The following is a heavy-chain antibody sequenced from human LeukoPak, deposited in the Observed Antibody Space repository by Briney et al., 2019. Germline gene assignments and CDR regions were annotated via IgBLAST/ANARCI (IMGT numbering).Heavy chain of an antibody. D-gene: IGHD3-3*01. CDR3: ARGSYYDFWSGYFVPNYYYYMDV. CDR2: ISSSSSYI. Sequence: GGSLRLSCAASGFTFSSYSMNWVRQAPGKGLEWVSSISSSSSYIYYADSVKGRFTISRDNAKNSLYLQMNSLRAEDTAVYYCARGSYYDFWSGYFVPNYYYYMDVWGKGTTVTVSS. J-gene: IGHJ6*03. V-gene: IGHV3-21*01. CDR1: GFTFSSYS.